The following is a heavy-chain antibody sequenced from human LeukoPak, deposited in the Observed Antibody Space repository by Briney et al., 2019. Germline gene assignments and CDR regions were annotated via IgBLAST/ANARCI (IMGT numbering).Heavy chain of an antibody. CDR3: AGAEYYGSSIDY. CDR2: IYRSGDT. V-gene: IGHV3-53*01. CDR1: GFIVNKLY. J-gene: IGHJ4*02. Sequence: GGSLRLSCAASGFIVNKLYMNWVRQAPGKGLEWVSIIYRSGDTHYGDSVKGRFTISRDSSKNTLHLQMNGLRVEDTAIYYCAGAEYYGSSIDYWGQGTLVTVSS. D-gene: IGHD3-16*01.